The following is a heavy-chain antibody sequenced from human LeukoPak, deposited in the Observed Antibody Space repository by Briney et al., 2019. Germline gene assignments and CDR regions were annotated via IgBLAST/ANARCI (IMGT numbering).Heavy chain of an antibody. Sequence: GGSLRLSCAVSGFTFSSLWMTWVRQAPGKGLEWVANIKQDGSEIYYVDSVKGRFTISRDNAKNCLYLQMNSLRAEDTAVYYCASGSGFLFDHWGQGTLVIVSS. CDR1: GFTFSSLW. J-gene: IGHJ5*02. CDR2: IKQDGSEI. CDR3: ASGSGFLFDH. V-gene: IGHV3-7*01. D-gene: IGHD6-19*01.